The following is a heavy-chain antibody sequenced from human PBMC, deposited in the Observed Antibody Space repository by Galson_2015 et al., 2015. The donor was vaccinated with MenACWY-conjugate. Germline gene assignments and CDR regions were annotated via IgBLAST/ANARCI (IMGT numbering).Heavy chain of an antibody. CDR1: GYSFPSYW. J-gene: IGHJ6*03. CDR3: ARLGSSSDYYYYYMDV. CDR2: IDPSDSYT. Sequence: QSGAEVKKPGESLRISCTGSGYSFPSYWISWVRQMPGKGLEWMGRIDPSDSYTNYSPSFQGHVTISADKSISTAYLQWSSLKASDTAMYYCARLGSSSDYYYYYMDVWGKGTTVTVSS. V-gene: IGHV5-10-1*01. D-gene: IGHD6-6*01.